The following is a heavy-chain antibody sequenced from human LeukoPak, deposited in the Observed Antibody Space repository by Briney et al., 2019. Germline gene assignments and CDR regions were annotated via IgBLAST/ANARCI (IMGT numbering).Heavy chain of an antibody. V-gene: IGHV5-51*01. CDR3: ARRSYDFWSGYYYYMDV. CDR2: IYPGDSDT. D-gene: IGHD3-3*01. Sequence: GESLKISCKGSGYSFTSYWIGWVRQMPGKGREWMGIIYPGDSDTRYSPSFPGQVTISADKTISTAYLQWSSLKASDTAMYYCARRSYDFWSGYYYYMDVWGKGTTVTVSS. J-gene: IGHJ6*03. CDR1: GYSFTSYW.